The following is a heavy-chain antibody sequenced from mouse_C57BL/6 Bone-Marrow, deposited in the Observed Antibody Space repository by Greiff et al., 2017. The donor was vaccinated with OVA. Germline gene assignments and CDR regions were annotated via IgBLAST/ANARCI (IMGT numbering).Heavy chain of an antibody. CDR2: IYPRSGNT. Sequence: VQLQQSGAELARPGASVKLSCKASGYTFTSYGISWVKQRTGQGLEWIGEIYPRSGNTYYNEKFKGKATLTADKSSSTAYMELRSLTSEDSAVYFCARGPPSWYFDVWGTGTTVTVSA. J-gene: IGHJ1*03. V-gene: IGHV1-81*01. CDR3: ARGPPSWYFDV. CDR1: GYTFTSYG.